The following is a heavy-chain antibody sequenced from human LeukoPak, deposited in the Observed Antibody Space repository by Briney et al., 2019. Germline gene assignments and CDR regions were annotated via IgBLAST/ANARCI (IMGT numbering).Heavy chain of an antibody. Sequence: SETLSLTCTVSGGSISSYYWSWLRQPPGKGLEWIGYIYYSGSTNYSPSLKSRVTISVDTSKNQFSLKLSSVTAADTAVYYCARDLAAAGTVDIWGQGTMVTVSS. CDR1: GGSISSYY. CDR3: ARDLAAAGTVDI. V-gene: IGHV4-59*01. J-gene: IGHJ3*02. D-gene: IGHD6-13*01. CDR2: IYYSGST.